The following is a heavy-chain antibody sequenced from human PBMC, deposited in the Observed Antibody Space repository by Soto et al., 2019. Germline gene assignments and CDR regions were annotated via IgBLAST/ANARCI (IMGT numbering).Heavy chain of an antibody. CDR1: GFTFSSYG. J-gene: IGHJ4*02. CDR2: ISYDGSNN. D-gene: IGHD6-13*01. CDR3: ATDRAYSSSWPSGPFNH. V-gene: IGHV3-30*03. Sequence: QVQLVESGGGVVQPGRSLRLSCAASGFTFSSYGLHWVRQAPGKGLEWVAVISYDGSNNYYADSVKGRFTISRDNSKNTLYLQMNSLKAEDTAVYYCATDRAYSSSWPSGPFNHWGQGTLISVSS.